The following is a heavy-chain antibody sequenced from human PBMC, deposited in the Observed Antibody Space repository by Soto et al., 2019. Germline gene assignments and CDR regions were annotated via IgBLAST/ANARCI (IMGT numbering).Heavy chain of an antibody. CDR2: LSGSGTST. CDR3: AKGTSNGGWFNPFDY. CDR1: GFTCVNYA. Sequence: EVQLLESGGGLVQPGGSLRLSCAASGFTCVNYAMHWVRQAPGKGLEWVATLSGSGTSTYYADSVKGRFTISRDNSRNTLDLQMNSLRAEDTAVYYCAKGTSNGGWFNPFDYWGQGTLVTVSS. J-gene: IGHJ4*02. D-gene: IGHD6-19*01. V-gene: IGHV3-23*01.